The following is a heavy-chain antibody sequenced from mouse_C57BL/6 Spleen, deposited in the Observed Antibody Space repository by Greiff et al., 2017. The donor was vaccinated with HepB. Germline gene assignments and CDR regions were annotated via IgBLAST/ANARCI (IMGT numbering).Heavy chain of an antibody. D-gene: IGHD2-3*01. J-gene: IGHJ1*03. CDR1: GYTFTSYW. CDR2: IDPSDSYT. V-gene: IGHV1-69*01. CDR3: ARDDGYYRYFDV. Sequence: VQLQQPGAELVMPGASVKLPCKASGYTFTSYWMHWVKQRPGQGLEWIGEIDPSDSYTNYNQKFKGKSTLTVDKSSSTAYMQLSSLTSEDSAVYYCARDDGYYRYFDVWGTGTTVTVSS.